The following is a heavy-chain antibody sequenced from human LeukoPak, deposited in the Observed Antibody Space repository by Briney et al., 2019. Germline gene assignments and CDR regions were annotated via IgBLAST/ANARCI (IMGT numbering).Heavy chain of an antibody. CDR3: ARDPTYCSGGSCYSFWFDY. D-gene: IGHD2-15*01. CDR2: ISYDGSNK. Sequence: GRSLRLSCAASGFTFSSYAMHWVRQAPGKGLEGVAVISYDGSNKYYADSVKGRFTISRDNSKNTLYLQMNSLRAEDTAVYYCARDPTYCSGGSCYSFWFDYWGQGTLVTVSS. J-gene: IGHJ4*02. CDR1: GFTFSSYA. V-gene: IGHV3-30*04.